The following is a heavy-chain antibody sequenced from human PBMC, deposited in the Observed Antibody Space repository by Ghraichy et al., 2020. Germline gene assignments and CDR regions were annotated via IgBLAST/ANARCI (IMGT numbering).Heavy chain of an antibody. Sequence: GESLRLSCAASGFTFSSYTMSWVRQAPGEGLEWVSTISGSGGSTYYADSVKGRFTISRDNSKNTLFLQMNSLRAEDTTIYYCAKDRGDGYSYGAFDIWGQGTMVTVSS. J-gene: IGHJ3*02. D-gene: IGHD5-24*01. V-gene: IGHV3-23*01. CDR1: GFTFSSYT. CDR2: ISGSGGST. CDR3: AKDRGDGYSYGAFDI.